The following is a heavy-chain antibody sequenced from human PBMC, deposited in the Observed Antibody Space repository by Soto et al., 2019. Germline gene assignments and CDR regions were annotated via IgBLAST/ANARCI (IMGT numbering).Heavy chain of an antibody. CDR2: IIPILGIA. Sequence: QVQLVQSGAEVKKPGSSVKVSCKASGGTCSSYTISLVRQAPGQGLEWMGRIIPILGIANYAQKFQGRVTITADKPTSTAYMELSSLRSEDTAVYYCAGLVEAGNYWGQGTLVTVSS. V-gene: IGHV1-69*02. J-gene: IGHJ4*02. D-gene: IGHD6-6*01. CDR1: GGTCSSYT. CDR3: AGLVEAGNY.